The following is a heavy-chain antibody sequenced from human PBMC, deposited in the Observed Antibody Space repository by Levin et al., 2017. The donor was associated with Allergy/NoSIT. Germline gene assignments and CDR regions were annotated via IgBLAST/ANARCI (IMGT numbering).Heavy chain of an antibody. J-gene: IGHJ4*02. CDR2: IYSSGFT. V-gene: IGHV4-30-4*01. CDR3: AREAVGIDY. Sequence: SSETLSLTCNVSGASISSGGHYWSWIRQPPGKGLEWIGYIYSSGFTSYKPSLKSRLTISMDTSNNQFSLKLNSVTAADTAVYFCAREAVGIDYWGQGTVVTVSS. CDR1: GASISSGGHY. D-gene: IGHD6-19*01.